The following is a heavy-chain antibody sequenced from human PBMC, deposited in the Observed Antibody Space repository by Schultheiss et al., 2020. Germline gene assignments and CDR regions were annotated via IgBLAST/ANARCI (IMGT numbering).Heavy chain of an antibody. D-gene: IGHD2-2*02. CDR2: IWYDGSNK. Sequence: GGSLRLSCAASGFTFSSYGMHWVRQAPGKGLEWVAVIWYDGSNKYYADSVKGRFTISRDNSKNTLYLQMNSLRAEDTAVYYCARGTRCSSTSCYISGGFVYWGQGTLVTVSS. CDR3: ARGTRCSSTSCYISGGFVY. CDR1: GFTFSSYG. V-gene: IGHV3-33*01. J-gene: IGHJ4*02.